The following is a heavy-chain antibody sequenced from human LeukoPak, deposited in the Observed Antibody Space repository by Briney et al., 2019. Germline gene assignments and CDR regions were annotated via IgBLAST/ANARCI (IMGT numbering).Heavy chain of an antibody. D-gene: IGHD2-2*02. CDR1: GFTFRAHG. Sequence: GGSLRLSCTASGFTFRAHGMTWVRQAPGKGLEWVANINHDGTEKNSIDSVKGRFTISRDNTKNSLYLQMNSLGAEDAAVYFCARDGYNCAMDVWGKGTTVTVSS. J-gene: IGHJ6*04. V-gene: IGHV3-7*03. CDR3: ARDGYNCAMDV. CDR2: INHDGTEK.